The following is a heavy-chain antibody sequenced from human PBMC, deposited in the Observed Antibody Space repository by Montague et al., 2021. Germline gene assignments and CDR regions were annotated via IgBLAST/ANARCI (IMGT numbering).Heavy chain of an antibody. V-gene: IGHV4-61*01. CDR1: GDSVRRGIYH. Sequence: SETLFLTCSVSGDSVRRGIYHWGWIRQSPGKGLEWIGYICDGGSATYKTSLGSRVTMSLDTSSNQSSLNLRSATAADTAVYYCAAYYYGGGGRGSWGQGTLVTVSS. CDR2: ICDGGSA. D-gene: IGHD3-22*01. CDR3: AAYYYGGGGRGS. J-gene: IGHJ5*02.